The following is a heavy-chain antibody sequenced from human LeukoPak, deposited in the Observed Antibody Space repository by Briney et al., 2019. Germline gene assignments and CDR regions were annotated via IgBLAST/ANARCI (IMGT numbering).Heavy chain of an antibody. CDR1: GYTFTGYY. CDR3: ARGDKKENQSGPSGYFDP. CDR2: INPNSGGT. J-gene: IGHJ5*02. V-gene: IGHV1-2*02. D-gene: IGHD3-10*01. Sequence: AASVKVSCKASGYTFTGYYMHWVRQAPGQGLEWMGWINPNSGGTNFAPKFHGRVSMTRDTAISTAYMELTSLRSDDTAVYYCARGDKKENQSGPSGYFDPWGQGTLVTVSS.